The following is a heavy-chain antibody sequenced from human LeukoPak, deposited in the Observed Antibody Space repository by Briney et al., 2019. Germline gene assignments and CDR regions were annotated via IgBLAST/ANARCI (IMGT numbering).Heavy chain of an antibody. CDR3: AKVGGLDIVAAYFDY. CDR1: GFTFSSYA. CDR2: ISTSGVST. V-gene: IGHV3-23*01. J-gene: IGHJ4*02. D-gene: IGHD5-12*01. Sequence: GGSLRLSCAASGFTFSSYAMSWVRQAPGKGLEWVSAISTSGVSTHYADSVKGRFTISIDNSKNTLYLQMNSLRAEDTAVYYCAKVGGLDIVAAYFDYRGQGTLVTVSS.